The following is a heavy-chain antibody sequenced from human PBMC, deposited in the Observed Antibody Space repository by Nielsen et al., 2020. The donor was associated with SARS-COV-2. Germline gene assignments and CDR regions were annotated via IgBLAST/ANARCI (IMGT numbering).Heavy chain of an antibody. CDR3: AQGYCSSTNCHESGS. J-gene: IGHJ4*02. CDR2: IWYDGSNK. Sequence: GESLKISCAASGFTFSSYGMHWVRQAPGKGLEWVAVIWYDGSNKYYADSVKGRFTISRDNSKNTLYLQMNSLRAEDTAVYYCAQGYCSSTNCHESGSWGQGVLVTVSS. CDR1: GFTFSSYG. V-gene: IGHV3-33*06. D-gene: IGHD2-2*01.